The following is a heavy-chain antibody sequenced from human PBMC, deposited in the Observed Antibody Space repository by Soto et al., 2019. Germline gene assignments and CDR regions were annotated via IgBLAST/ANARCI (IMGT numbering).Heavy chain of an antibody. J-gene: IGHJ3*01. CDR2: INTDGSST. CDR1: GFSFSSYW. CDR3: ARSPGGYYID. Sequence: EVQLVESGGGLVQPGGSLRLSCADSGFSFSSYWMHWVRQGPGKGLVWVARINTDGSSTNYADSVKGRFTISRDNAKNTLYLQRNSLRAEETAVYYCARSPGGYYIDWGQGTMVTVSS. D-gene: IGHD3-9*01. V-gene: IGHV3-74*01.